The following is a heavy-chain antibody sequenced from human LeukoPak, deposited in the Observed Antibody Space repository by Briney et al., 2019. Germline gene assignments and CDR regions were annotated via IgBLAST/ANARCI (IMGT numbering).Heavy chain of an antibody. D-gene: IGHD3-10*01. CDR3: ARAAGHYFDY. J-gene: IGHJ4*02. Sequence: PGGSLRLSCAAAGFSFTSYSMNWVRQAPGEGLEWVSFITSTISDLFYADSVKGRFTVSRNNARNSLYLQMNNLRAEETAVYYCARAAGHYFDYWGQGSLVTVSS. CDR2: ITSTISDL. V-gene: IGHV3-21*01. CDR1: GFSFTSYS.